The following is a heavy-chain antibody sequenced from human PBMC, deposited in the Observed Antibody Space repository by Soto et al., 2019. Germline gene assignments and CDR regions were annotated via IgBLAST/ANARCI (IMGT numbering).Heavy chain of an antibody. J-gene: IGHJ5*02. D-gene: IGHD5-12*01. CDR2: IKPDNGNT. CDR1: GYPFSKYG. Sequence: QLQLVQSGGEVKKPGASVRVSCEAYGYPFSKYGISWIRQAPGQGIEWRGWIKPDNGNTDYAQKFQGRVTMTTDTSSNTAYMELRSLRSDDTAVYYCATSYDSGFDPWGQGTLVSVSS. CDR3: ATSYDSGFDP. V-gene: IGHV1-18*04.